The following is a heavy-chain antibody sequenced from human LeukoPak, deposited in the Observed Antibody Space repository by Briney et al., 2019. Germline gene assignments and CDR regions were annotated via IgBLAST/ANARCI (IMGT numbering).Heavy chain of an antibody. CDR3: AKFLVTDPGVY. Sequence: GGSLRLSCAASGFTFSSSAMSWVRQAPGKGLEWVSAISNNGGYTYYADSVQGRFTISRDNSKSTLCLQMNGLRAEDTAVYYCAKFLVTDPGVYWGQGTLVTVSS. D-gene: IGHD2-21*02. CDR2: ISNNGGYT. V-gene: IGHV3-23*01. J-gene: IGHJ4*02. CDR1: GFTFSSSA.